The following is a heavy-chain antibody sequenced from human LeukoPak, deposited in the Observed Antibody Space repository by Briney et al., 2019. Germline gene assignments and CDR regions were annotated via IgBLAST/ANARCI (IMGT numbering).Heavy chain of an antibody. Sequence: GGSLRLSCSASGFTFRSYAIHWVRQAPGKGLEWVAFISYDGAIKYYADSVKGRFTISRDNSKNTLYLQMNSLRAEDTAVYYCARDKTTPGGAFDIWGQGTMVTVSS. V-gene: IGHV3-30-3*01. CDR3: ARDKTTPGGAFDI. CDR1: GFTFRSYA. D-gene: IGHD1-14*01. CDR2: ISYDGAIK. J-gene: IGHJ3*02.